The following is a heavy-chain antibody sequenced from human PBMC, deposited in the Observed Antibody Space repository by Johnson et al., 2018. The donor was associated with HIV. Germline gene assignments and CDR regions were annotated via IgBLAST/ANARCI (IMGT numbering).Heavy chain of an antibody. Sequence: EKLVESGGRLVQPGGSLRLSCAASGFSFSSHWMVWVRQAPGKGLVCVSRISRDGSSTTYADSVKGRFTISRDNAKNTLYLQMNSLRAEDTAVYYCARIVRMTTVVIGDAFDSWGQGTKVTVSS. CDR3: ARIVRMTTVVIGDAFDS. J-gene: IGHJ3*02. CDR1: GFSFSSHW. V-gene: IGHV3-74*02. D-gene: IGHD4-23*01. CDR2: ISRDGSST.